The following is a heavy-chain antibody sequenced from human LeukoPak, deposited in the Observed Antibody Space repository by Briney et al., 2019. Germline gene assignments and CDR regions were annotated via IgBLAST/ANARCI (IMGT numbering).Heavy chain of an antibody. D-gene: IGHD6-19*01. CDR2: INPRGGST. CDR1: GYTFTSYY. J-gene: IGHJ3*02. V-gene: IGHV1-46*01. Sequence: GASVKVSCKASGYTFTSYYMHWVRQAPGQGLEWMGIINPRGGSTSYAQKFQGRVTMTRDTSTSTVYMELSSLRSEDTAVYYCARDQGGIAVAGPYDAFDIWGQGTMFTVSS. CDR3: ARDQGGIAVAGPYDAFDI.